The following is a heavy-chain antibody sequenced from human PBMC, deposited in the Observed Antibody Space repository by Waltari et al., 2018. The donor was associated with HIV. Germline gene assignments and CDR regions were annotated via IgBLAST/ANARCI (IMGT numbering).Heavy chain of an antibody. CDR2: IYSGSRT. D-gene: IGHD3-10*01. CDR3: AGDGSD. J-gene: IGHJ4*02. Sequence: EVQLVESGGGLVQPGGSLRLSCAASGFTVSSNYMSWVRQAPGKGLEWVSGIYSGSRTYYANSVKGRFTIARDNSKNTRYLQMNSLRAEDTAVYYCAGDGSDWGQGTLVTVSS. CDR1: GFTVSSNY. V-gene: IGHV3-66*01.